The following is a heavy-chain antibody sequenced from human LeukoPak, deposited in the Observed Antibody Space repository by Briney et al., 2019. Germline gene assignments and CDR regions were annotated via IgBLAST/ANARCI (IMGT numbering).Heavy chain of an antibody. V-gene: IGHV1-18*01. J-gene: IGHJ4*02. CDR2: ISAYNGNT. D-gene: IGHD3-22*01. CDR1: GYTFTSYG. Sequence: ASVKVSCKASGYTFTSYGISWVRQAPGQGLEWMGWISAYNGNTNYAQKLQGRVTMTTDTSTSTAYMELRGLRSDDTAVYYCARGTYYYDSSGYSHFDYWGQGTLVTVSS. CDR3: ARGTYYYDSSGYSHFDY.